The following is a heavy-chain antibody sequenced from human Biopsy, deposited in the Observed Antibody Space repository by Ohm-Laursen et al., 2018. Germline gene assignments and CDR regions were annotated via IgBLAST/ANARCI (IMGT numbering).Heavy chain of an antibody. D-gene: IGHD1-26*01. CDR1: GVSISVDGYY. CDR3: ATFRASWDTTQGGDC. V-gene: IGHV4-31*03. CDR2: IYHSGTT. J-gene: IGHJ4*02. Sequence: SQTLSLTCTVSGVSISVDGYYWAWIRQLPGKGLDWIGYIYHSGTTYYNPSLKSRLTMSVNTSKNEFSLRLRSVTAADTAVYFCATFRASWDTTQGGDCWGQGTRVTVSS.